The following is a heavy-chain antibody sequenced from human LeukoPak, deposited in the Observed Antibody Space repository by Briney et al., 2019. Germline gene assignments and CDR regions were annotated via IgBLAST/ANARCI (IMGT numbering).Heavy chain of an antibody. CDR3: ARDSERYYYDSSGYYYNYFDP. D-gene: IGHD3-22*01. CDR2: INPDTGDT. Sequence: ASVKVSCKASGYTLTGYYIHWVRLAPGQGLQWMGWINPDTGDTNYAQKFQGRVPMTRDTSITTAYMELSRLRYDDTAVYFCARDSERYYYDSSGYYYNYFDPWGQGTLVIVSS. CDR1: GYTLTGYY. V-gene: IGHV1-2*02. J-gene: IGHJ5*02.